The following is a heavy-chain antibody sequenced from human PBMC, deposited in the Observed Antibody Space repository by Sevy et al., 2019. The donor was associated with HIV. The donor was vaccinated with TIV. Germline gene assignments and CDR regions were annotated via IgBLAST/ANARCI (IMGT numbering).Heavy chain of an antibody. CDR2: ISYDGSNK. V-gene: IGHV3-30*18. Sequence: GGSLRLSCAASGFTFSSYDMHWVRQAPGKGLECVAVISYDGSNKYYADSVKGRFNISRDNSKNTLFLHMNSLGAEDTGVYYCAKGEKNFWDSEDYYYVMDVWGPGTTVTVSS. J-gene: IGHJ6*02. CDR3: AKGEKNFWDSEDYYYVMDV. D-gene: IGHD3-3*01. CDR1: GFTFSSYD.